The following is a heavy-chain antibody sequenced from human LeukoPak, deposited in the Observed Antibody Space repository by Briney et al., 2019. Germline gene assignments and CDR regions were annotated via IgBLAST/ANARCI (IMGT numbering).Heavy chain of an antibody. CDR3: ARPRYCSSTSCPDAFDI. CDR2: IIPIFGTA. V-gene: IGHV1-69*01. D-gene: IGHD2-2*01. J-gene: IGHJ3*02. CDR1: GGTFSSYA. Sequence: SVKVSCKASGGTFSSYAISWVRQAPGQGLEWMGGIIPIFGTANYAQKFQGSDTITADESTSTAYMELSSLRSEDTAVYYCARPRYCSSTSCPDAFDIWGQGTMVTVSS.